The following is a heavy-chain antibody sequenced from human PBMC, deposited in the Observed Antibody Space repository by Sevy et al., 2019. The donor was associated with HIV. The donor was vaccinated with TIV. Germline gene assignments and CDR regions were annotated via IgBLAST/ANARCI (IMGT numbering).Heavy chain of an antibody. CDR1: GFTFSSYW. CDR2: IKQDGSEK. Sequence: GGSLRLSCAASGFTFSSYWMSWVRQAPGKGLEWVANIKQDGSEKYYVDSVKGRFTISRDNAKNSLYLQMNSLRAEDTAVYYCGNEPRIAGFDYWGQGTLVTVSS. D-gene: IGHD6-13*01. V-gene: IGHV3-7*03. J-gene: IGHJ4*02. CDR3: GNEPRIAGFDY.